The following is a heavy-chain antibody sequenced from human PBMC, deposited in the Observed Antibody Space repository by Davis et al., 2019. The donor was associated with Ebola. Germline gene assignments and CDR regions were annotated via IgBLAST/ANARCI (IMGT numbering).Heavy chain of an antibody. CDR2: INHSGST. D-gene: IGHD1-1*01. J-gene: IGHJ6*02. Sequence: SETLSLTCTVSGGSISSSSYYWGWIRQPPGKGLEWIGEINHSGSTNYNPSLKRRVTISVDKSKNQFSLKLSSVTAADTAVYYCAGQLESQVGGMDVWGQGTTVTVSS. CDR3: AGQLESQVGGMDV. V-gene: IGHV4-39*07. CDR1: GGSISSSSYY.